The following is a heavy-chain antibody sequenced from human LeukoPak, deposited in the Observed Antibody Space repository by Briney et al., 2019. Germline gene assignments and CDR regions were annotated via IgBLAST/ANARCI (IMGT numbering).Heavy chain of an antibody. D-gene: IGHD1-26*01. Sequence: GGSLRLSCAASGFTFSSYAMSWVRQAPGKGLEWVAVISYDGSNNYYADSVKGRFTISRDNAKNSLYLQMNSLRAEDPAVYYCARVGSYHSYYYYYMDVWGKGTTVTVSS. CDR2: ISYDGSNN. CDR1: GFTFSSYA. CDR3: ARVGSYHSYYYYYMDV. V-gene: IGHV3-30*04. J-gene: IGHJ6*03.